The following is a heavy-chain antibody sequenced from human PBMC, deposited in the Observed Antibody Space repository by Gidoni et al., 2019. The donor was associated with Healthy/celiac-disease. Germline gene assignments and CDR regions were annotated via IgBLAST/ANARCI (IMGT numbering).Heavy chain of an antibody. CDR2: IYSVGGT. V-gene: IGHV3-53*02. CDR1: GFTVSSNY. Sequence: EVQLVETGGGLIQPGGSLRLSCAASGFTVSSNYMSWVRQAPGKGLEWVSVIYSVGGTYYANSVKGQFTISRDNSKNPLYFQMTSVRAETPAVYSWAGEGTGCSGGGRSSYGMNFGAKGTR. CDR3: AGEGTGCSGGGRSSYGMNF. J-gene: IGHJ6*02. D-gene: IGHD3-10*02.